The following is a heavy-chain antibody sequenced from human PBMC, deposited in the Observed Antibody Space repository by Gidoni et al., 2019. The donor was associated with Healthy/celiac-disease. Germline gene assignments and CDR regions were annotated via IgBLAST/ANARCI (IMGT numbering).Heavy chain of an antibody. D-gene: IGHD6-13*01. CDR2: ISGSGGST. J-gene: IGHJ4*02. V-gene: IGHV3-23*01. Sequence: EVQLLESGGGLVPPGGSLRLSCAASGFTFSSYAMSWVRQAPGKGLEWVSAISGSGGSTYYADSVKGRFTISRDNSKNTLYLQMNSLRAEDTAVYYCAKGIAAAGNYFDYWGQGTLVTVSS. CDR1: GFTFSSYA. CDR3: AKGIAAAGNYFDY.